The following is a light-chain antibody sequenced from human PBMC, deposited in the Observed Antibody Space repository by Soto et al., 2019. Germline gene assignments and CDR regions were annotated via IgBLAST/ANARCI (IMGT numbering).Light chain of an antibody. Sequence: EIGITQSPATLSVSPGERATLSCRASQSVSSNLAWYQQKPGQAPRLLIYDASNRATGIPARFSGSGSGTDFTLTISSLEPEDFAVYYCQHRSKWPITFGQGTRLEIK. CDR3: QHRSKWPIT. CDR2: DAS. V-gene: IGKV3-11*01. J-gene: IGKJ5*01. CDR1: QSVSSN.